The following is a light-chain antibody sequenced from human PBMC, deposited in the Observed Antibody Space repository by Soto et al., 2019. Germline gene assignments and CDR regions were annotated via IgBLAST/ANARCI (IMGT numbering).Light chain of an antibody. CDR3: QQYNNWPLT. V-gene: IGKV3-15*01. Sequence: EIVMTQSPATLSVSPGERATLSCRASQSVNTNLAWYQQKPGQAPRLLIYYASSRATGIPARFSGSGSGTELTLSISSLQSEDFAVYYCQQYNNWPLTFGGGTKVEIK. CDR1: QSVNTN. J-gene: IGKJ4*01. CDR2: YAS.